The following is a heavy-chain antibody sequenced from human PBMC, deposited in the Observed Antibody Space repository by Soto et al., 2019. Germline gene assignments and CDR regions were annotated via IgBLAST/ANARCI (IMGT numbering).Heavy chain of an antibody. CDR1: GFTFDHYW. D-gene: IGHD5-12*01. CDR3: ARCGSENDY. V-gene: IGHV3-7*03. J-gene: IGHJ4*02. Sequence: EVQLVESGGGLVQPGESLRLSCAASGFTFDHYWMTWVRQAPGKGLEWVANIKEDGSEKNYVDSVKGRFTISRDNAKNSLYLQMNSLRAEDTDTYYCARCGSENDYWGQGTLVTVSS. CDR2: IKEDGSEK.